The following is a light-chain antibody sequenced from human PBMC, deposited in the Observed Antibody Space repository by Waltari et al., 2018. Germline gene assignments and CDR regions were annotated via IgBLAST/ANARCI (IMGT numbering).Light chain of an antibody. V-gene: IGKV1-5*03. CDR3: QQYNSYPWT. CDR1: QSISSW. CDR2: KAS. Sequence: DIQMTPSPSTLSASVAPRVTITCRASQSISSWLAWYQQKPGKAPKLLIYKASSLESGVPSRFSGSGSGTEFTLTISSLQPDDFATYYCQQYNSYPWTFGQGTKVEIK. J-gene: IGKJ1*01.